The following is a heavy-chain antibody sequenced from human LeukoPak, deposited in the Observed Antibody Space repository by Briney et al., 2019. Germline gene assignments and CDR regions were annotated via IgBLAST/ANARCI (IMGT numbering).Heavy chain of an antibody. Sequence: PGGSLRLSCAASGFTFNNYWMIWVRQAPGKGLEWVADIKYDSSDKFYVDSVKGRFTISRDNAQSSVYLQMNSLRADDTAIYYCAGLMTEAGTYSYYFDNWGQGALVTVSS. J-gene: IGHJ4*02. CDR2: IKYDSSDK. CDR3: AGLMTEAGTYSYYFDN. CDR1: GFTFNNYW. V-gene: IGHV3-7*01. D-gene: IGHD6-19*01.